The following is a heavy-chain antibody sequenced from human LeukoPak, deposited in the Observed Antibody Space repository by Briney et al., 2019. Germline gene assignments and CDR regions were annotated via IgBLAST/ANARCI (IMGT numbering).Heavy chain of an antibody. CDR3: AKGSKEVLFTRDHYMDV. D-gene: IGHD3-3*01. CDR1: GFTFSSYW. J-gene: IGHJ6*03. Sequence: GGSLRLSCVASGFTFSSYWMHWVRQAPGKGLVWVSRINSDGSSTSYADSVKGRFTISRDNAKNTLYLQMNSLRAEDTAVYYCAKGSKEVLFTRDHYMDVWGKGTTVTISS. CDR2: INSDGSST. V-gene: IGHV3-74*01.